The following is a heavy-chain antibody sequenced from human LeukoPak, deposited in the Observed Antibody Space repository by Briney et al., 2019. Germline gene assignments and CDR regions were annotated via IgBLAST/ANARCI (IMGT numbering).Heavy chain of an antibody. V-gene: IGHV4-31*03. CDR1: GGSISSGGYY. D-gene: IGHD2-2*01. CDR3: ARDAPDIVVVPAARGVRRAFDI. J-gene: IGHJ3*02. CDR2: IYYSEST. Sequence: SETLSLTCTVSGGSISSGGYYWSWIRQHPGRGLEWIGYIYYSESTYYNPSLKSRVTISVDTSKNQFSLKLSSVTAADTAVYYCARDAPDIVVVPAARGVRRAFDIWGQGTMVTVSS.